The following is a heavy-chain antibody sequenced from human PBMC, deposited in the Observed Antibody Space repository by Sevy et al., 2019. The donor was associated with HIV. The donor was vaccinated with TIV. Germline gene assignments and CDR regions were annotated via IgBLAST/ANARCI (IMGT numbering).Heavy chain of an antibody. Sequence: SETLSLTCAVYGGSFSGYYWSWIRQPPGKGLEWIGEINHSGGTNYNPSLKSRITISVDTSKNQFSLKLNSVAAADTAVYYCARHCAGSSCSHAFDIWGQGTMVTVSS. J-gene: IGHJ3*02. V-gene: IGHV4-34*01. CDR2: INHSGGT. CDR1: GGSFSGYY. D-gene: IGHD2-15*01. CDR3: ARHCAGSSCSHAFDI.